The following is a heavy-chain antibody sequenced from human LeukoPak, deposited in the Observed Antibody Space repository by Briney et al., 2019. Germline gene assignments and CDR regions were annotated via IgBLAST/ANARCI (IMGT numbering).Heavy chain of an antibody. CDR2: ISSSGSTI. V-gene: IGHV3-48*03. CDR3: ARVTPHYYYYGMDV. Sequence: GGSLRLSCAASGFTFSSYEMNWVRQAPGKGLEWVSYISSSGSTIYYADSVKGRFIISRDNAKNSLYLQMNSLRAEDTAVYYCARVTPHYYYYGMDVWGQGTTVTVSS. J-gene: IGHJ6*02. CDR1: GFTFSSYE.